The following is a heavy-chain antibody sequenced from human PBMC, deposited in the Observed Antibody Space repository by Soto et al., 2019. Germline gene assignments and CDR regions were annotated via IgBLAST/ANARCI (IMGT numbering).Heavy chain of an antibody. CDR1: GFTFDEYA. J-gene: IGHJ6*02. CDR3: AASRGYDSSGYSGYYYGMDV. CDR2: ITWNSDKI. V-gene: IGHV3-9*01. D-gene: IGHD3-22*01. Sequence: EVQLVESGGGLVQPGRSLRLSCAASGFTFDEYAMHWVRQAPGRGLEWVSGITWNSDKIGYPASVKGRFSICRDNAKNSQYLQMISLTPDDTALYYCAASRGYDSSGYSGYYYGMDVWGHGTTVTVSS.